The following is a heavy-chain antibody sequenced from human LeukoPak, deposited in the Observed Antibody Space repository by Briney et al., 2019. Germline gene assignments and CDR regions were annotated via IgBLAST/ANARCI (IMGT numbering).Heavy chain of an antibody. Sequence: GGSLRLSCAASGFTFSSYSMNWVRQAPGKGLVWVSFISGDGSNTNYADSVKGRFTTSRDNAKNMLYLQMNSLRAEDTAVYYCTYGSGREGYMDVWGKGTTVTVSS. CDR3: TYGSGREGYMDV. D-gene: IGHD3-10*01. CDR2: ISGDGSNT. CDR1: GFTFSSYS. V-gene: IGHV3-74*01. J-gene: IGHJ6*03.